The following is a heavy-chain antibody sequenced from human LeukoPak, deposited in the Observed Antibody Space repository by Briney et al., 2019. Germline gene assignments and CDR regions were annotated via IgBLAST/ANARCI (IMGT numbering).Heavy chain of an antibody. CDR2: ISAYNGNT. J-gene: IGHJ1*01. CDR1: GYTFSSYG. D-gene: IGHD6-13*01. CDR3: ARVGSSSRGEYFQH. V-gene: IGHV1-18*01. Sequence: ASVKVPCKASGYTFSSYGISWVRQAPGQGLEWMGWISAYNGNTNYAQKFQGRVTITRDTSASTAYMELSSLRSEDTAVYYCARVGSSSRGEYFQHWGQGTLVTVSS.